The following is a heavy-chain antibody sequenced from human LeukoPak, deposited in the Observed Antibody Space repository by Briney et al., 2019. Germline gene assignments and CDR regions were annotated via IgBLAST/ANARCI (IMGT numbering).Heavy chain of an antibody. CDR2: MYHSGST. Sequence: SETLSLTCAVSGGSISSTNWWSWVRQPPGKGLEWIGEMYHSGSTNYNPSLKSRVTISVDTSKNQFSLKLSSVTAADTAVYYCARYTDYYDSSGYYYANNWFDPWGQGTLVTVSS. CDR3: ARYTDYYDSSGYYYANNWFDP. J-gene: IGHJ5*02. V-gene: IGHV4-4*02. CDR1: GGSISSTNW. D-gene: IGHD3-22*01.